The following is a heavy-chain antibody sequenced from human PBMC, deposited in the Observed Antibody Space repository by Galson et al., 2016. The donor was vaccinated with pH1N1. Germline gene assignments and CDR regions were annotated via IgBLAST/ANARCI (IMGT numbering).Heavy chain of an antibody. Sequence: SLRLSCAASGFTFGDYAMSWFRQAPGKGLEWVGFIRSRAYGGTTEYAASVKGRFTISRDDSKSIAYLQMNSLKTEDTAVYYCTRDGIWFGELYYYHGMDVWGQGTTVTVSS. J-gene: IGHJ6*02. CDR1: GFTFGDYA. V-gene: IGHV3-49*03. CDR3: TRDGIWFGELYYYHGMDV. CDR2: IRSRAYGGTT. D-gene: IGHD3-10*01.